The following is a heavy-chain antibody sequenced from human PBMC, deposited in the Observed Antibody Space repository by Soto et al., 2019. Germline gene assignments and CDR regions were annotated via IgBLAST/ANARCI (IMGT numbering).Heavy chain of an antibody. J-gene: IGHJ4*02. CDR2: IIPVFATT. V-gene: IGHV1-69*01. CDR3: ARGASGYVWFNEI. D-gene: IGHD3-22*01. Sequence: QEQLVQSGAEVKKSGSSVKVSCKASGGLFSTYAISWVRQAPGQELEWMGGIIPVFATTYYAEKFEGRVTITAYESTNTAYMELSSLRSEDTAMYYCARGASGYVWFNEIWGQGTLVTVSS. CDR1: GGLFSTYA.